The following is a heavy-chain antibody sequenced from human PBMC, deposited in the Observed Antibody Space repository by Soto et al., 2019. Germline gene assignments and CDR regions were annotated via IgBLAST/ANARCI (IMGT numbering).Heavy chain of an antibody. CDR3: AKEDSGFSGYMDV. J-gene: IGHJ6*03. CDR1: GFTFYNHG. V-gene: IGHV3-9*01. CDR2: ITWSSDSM. Sequence: EVQLVESGGGLVQPGRSLRLSCVASGFTFYNHGMHWVRQAPGRGLEWVSGITWSSDSMGYADSVKGRFTISRDNAKNSLYLQMNSLRPEDTALYYCAKEDSGFSGYMDVWGKGNRVTVSS. D-gene: IGHD3-10*01.